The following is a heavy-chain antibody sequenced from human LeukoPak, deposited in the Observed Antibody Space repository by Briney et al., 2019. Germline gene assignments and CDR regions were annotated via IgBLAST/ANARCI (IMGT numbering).Heavy chain of an antibody. CDR3: ARDSVMFCSSPSCYGGSFDC. J-gene: IGHJ4*02. D-gene: IGHD2-2*01. CDR1: GFTFSSYA. CDR2: ISYDGSNK. Sequence: PGRSLRLSCAASGFTFSSYAMHWVRQAPGKGLEWVAVISYDGSNKYYADSVKGRFTISRDNSKNTLYPQMNSLRAEDTAVYYCARDSVMFCSSPSCYGGSFDCWGQGTLVTVSS. V-gene: IGHV3-30-3*01.